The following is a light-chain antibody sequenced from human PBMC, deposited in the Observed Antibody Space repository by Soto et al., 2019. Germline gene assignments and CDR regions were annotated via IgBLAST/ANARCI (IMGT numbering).Light chain of an antibody. CDR3: QSYDSSLSAYV. CDR1: SSNIGAGYD. Sequence: QSVLTQPPSVSGAPGQRVTISCTGSSSNIGAGYDVHWYQQRPGTAPKLLIFGNNNRPSGVPDRFSGSKSGTSASLAITGLQAEDEADYYCQSYDSSLSAYVFGTGTKVTVL. J-gene: IGLJ1*01. CDR2: GNN. V-gene: IGLV1-40*01.